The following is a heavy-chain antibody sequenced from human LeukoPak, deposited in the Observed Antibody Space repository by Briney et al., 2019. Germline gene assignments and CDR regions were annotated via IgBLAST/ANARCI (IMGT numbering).Heavy chain of an antibody. V-gene: IGHV4-59*08. CDR2: IYSSGGT. CDR1: GGSISSYH. CDR3: ARLGYGSSWYKIDY. Sequence: SETLSLTCTVSGGSISSYHWNWIRQPPGKGLEWIGYIYSSGGTNYNPSLESRVTISVDTSKNLFSLKLSSVTAADTAVYYCARLGYGSSWYKIDYWGQGTLVTVSS. J-gene: IGHJ4*02. D-gene: IGHD6-13*01.